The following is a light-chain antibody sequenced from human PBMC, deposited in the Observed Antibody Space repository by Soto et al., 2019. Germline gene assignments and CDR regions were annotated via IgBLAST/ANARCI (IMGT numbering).Light chain of an antibody. V-gene: IGKV3-11*01. J-gene: IGKJ2*01. CDR2: ADS. CDR1: QSVSGY. Sequence: EIVLTQSPATLSLSPGETATLSCRASQSVSGYIGWYQQKPGQAPRLLIYADSNRATGIPARFSGSGSGTDFTLTISSLEPEDFSVYYCQQYNNWPPYTFGQGTKVDIK. CDR3: QQYNNWPPYT.